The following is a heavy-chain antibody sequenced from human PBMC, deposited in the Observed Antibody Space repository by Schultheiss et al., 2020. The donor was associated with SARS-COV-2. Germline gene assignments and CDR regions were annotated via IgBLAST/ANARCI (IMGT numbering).Heavy chain of an antibody. V-gene: IGHV5-51*01. J-gene: IGHJ6*02. CDR2: IFPGDSDT. Sequence: GESLKISCKGSGYRFSIYWIDWVRQMPGKGLEWMGIIFPGDSDTRYSPSFQGQVTISADKSISTAYLQWSSLKASDTAMYYCARHRIAVAGTTYYYYGMDVWGQGTTVTVSS. CDR3: ARHRIAVAGTTYYYYGMDV. D-gene: IGHD6-19*01. CDR1: GYRFSIYW.